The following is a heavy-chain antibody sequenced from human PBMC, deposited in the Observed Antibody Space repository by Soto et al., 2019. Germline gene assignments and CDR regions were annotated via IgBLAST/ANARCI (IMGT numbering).Heavy chain of an antibody. J-gene: IGHJ6*02. CDR3: ASLLTTVNYNAKYGMDV. V-gene: IGHV3-48*03. D-gene: IGHD3-10*01. CDR2: ISTSAAAK. CDR1: GFTFSNYE. Sequence: GGSLRLSCAASGFTFSNYEMNWVRQAPGKGLGWISYISTSAAAKYYADSVQGRFTISRDNAKNSLYLQMYGLRAEDTAVYYCASLLTTVNYNAKYGMDVWGQGTPVTVSS.